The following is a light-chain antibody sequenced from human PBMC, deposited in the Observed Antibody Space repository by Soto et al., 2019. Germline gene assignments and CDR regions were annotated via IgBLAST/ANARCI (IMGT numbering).Light chain of an antibody. CDR2: KAS. CDR1: QNINNW. Sequence: DIQMTQSPSTLSASVGDRVTITCRASQNINNWLAWYQQKPGKAPKFLIHKASSLESGVPSRFSGSGSGTEFTLTISSLQPDDFATYYCHQYNTNSLTFGQGTKLEI. V-gene: IGKV1-5*03. CDR3: HQYNTNSLT. J-gene: IGKJ2*01.